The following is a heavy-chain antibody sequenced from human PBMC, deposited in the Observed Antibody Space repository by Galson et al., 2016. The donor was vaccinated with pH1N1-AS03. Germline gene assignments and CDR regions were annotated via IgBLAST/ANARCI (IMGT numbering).Heavy chain of an antibody. Sequence: PTLVKPTQTLTLTCTVSGFSLSTGAMRVSWIRQPPGKALEWLGRIDWDDGTFYSTPLKTRRTISKDTSKNQVVLTMTNMHPVDTGTYYCARTLNYKTGLDVWGAGATVTVSS. D-gene: IGHD1-7*01. CDR2: IDWDDGT. CDR1: GFSLSTGAMR. J-gene: IGHJ6*04. CDR3: ARTLNYKTGLDV. V-gene: IGHV2-70*04.